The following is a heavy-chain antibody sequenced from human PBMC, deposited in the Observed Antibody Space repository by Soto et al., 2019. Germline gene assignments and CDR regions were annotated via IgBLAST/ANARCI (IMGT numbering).Heavy chain of an antibody. J-gene: IGHJ5*02. CDR2: IKQDGSEK. CDR1: GFTFGSYW. V-gene: IGHV3-7*03. D-gene: IGHD6-6*01. CDR3: AREVLAARPGWFDP. Sequence: QPGGSLRLSCAASGFTFGSYWMSWVRQAPGEGLEWVANIKQDGSEKYYVDSVKGRFTISRDNAKNSLYLQMNSLRAEDTAVYYCAREVLAARPGWFDPWGQGTLVTVSS.